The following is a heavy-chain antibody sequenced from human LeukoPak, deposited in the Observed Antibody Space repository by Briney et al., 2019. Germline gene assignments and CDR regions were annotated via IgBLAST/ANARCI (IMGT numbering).Heavy chain of an antibody. V-gene: IGHV4-59*01. CDR2: IYYSGST. J-gene: IGHJ4*02. Sequence: SETLSLTCTVSGGSISSYYWSWIRQPPGRGLEWVGYIYYSGSTNYNPSLKSRVTISVDTSKNQFSLKLSSVTAADTAVYYCARAGSSGWSRGYFDYWGQGTLVTVSS. CDR3: ARAGSSGWSRGYFDY. D-gene: IGHD6-19*01. CDR1: GGSISSYY.